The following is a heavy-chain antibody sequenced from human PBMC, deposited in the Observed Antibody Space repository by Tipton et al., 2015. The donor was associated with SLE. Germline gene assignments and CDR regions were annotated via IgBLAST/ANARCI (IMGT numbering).Heavy chain of an antibody. Sequence: TLSLTCTVSGGSISSYYWSWIRQPPGKGLEWIGYIYYSGSTNYNLSLKSRVTISVDTSKNQFSLKLSSVTAADTAVYYCARVPPDWGGDYYMDVWGKGTTVTVSS. D-gene: IGHD7-27*01. CDR3: ARVPPDWGGDYYMDV. V-gene: IGHV4-59*01. CDR2: IYYSGST. J-gene: IGHJ6*03. CDR1: GGSISSYY.